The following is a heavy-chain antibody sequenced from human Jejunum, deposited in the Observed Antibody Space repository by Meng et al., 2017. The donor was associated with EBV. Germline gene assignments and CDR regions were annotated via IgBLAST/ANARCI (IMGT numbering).Heavy chain of an antibody. CDR3: ARGNSGFDH. D-gene: IGHD6-19*01. Sequence: QLQLQESGPGLVKPSEXLSLTCAVSGGSISTGGYSWHWIRQSPGKGLEWIGYIYHSGSAYYNPSLKSRLTLSVDRSRDQFSLKLISVTAADTAVYYCARGNSGFDHWGQGTLVTVSS. J-gene: IGHJ5*02. CDR2: IYHSGSA. V-gene: IGHV4-30-2*06. CDR1: GGSISTGGYS.